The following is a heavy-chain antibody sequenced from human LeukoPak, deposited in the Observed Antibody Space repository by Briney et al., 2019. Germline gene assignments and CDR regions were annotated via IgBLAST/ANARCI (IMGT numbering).Heavy chain of an antibody. Sequence: PGGSLRLSCAASGFTFSSYAMHWVRQAPGKGLEWVAVISYDGSNKYYADPVKGRFTISRDNSKNTLYLQMNSPRAEDTAVYYCARDTNTVVAATNYMDVWGKGTTVTVSS. D-gene: IGHD2-15*01. CDR3: ARDTNTVVAATNYMDV. V-gene: IGHV3-30*04. CDR2: ISYDGSNK. J-gene: IGHJ6*03. CDR1: GFTFSSYA.